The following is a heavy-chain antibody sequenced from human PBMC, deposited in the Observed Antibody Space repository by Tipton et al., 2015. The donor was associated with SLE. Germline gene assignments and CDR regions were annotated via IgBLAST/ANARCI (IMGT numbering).Heavy chain of an antibody. D-gene: IGHD3-10*01. Sequence: GLVKPSETLSLTCAVYGGSFSGYYWSWIRQPPGKGLEWIGEINHSGSTNYNPSLKSRVTISVDTSKNQFSLKLSSVTAADTAVYYCASSQNAYGSGSYYNEGFDPWGQGTLVTVSS. V-gene: IGHV4-34*01. J-gene: IGHJ5*02. CDR1: GGSFSGYY. CDR2: INHSGST. CDR3: ASSQNAYGSGSYYNEGFDP.